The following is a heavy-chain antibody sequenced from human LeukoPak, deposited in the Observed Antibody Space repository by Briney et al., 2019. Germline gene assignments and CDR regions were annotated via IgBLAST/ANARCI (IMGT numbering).Heavy chain of an antibody. CDR3: AKSGWSGTYDFYAFDI. Sequence: QAGGSLRLSCAASGFTFSSYGMSWVRQAPGKGLEWVSAISGSGGSTYYADSVKGRFTISRDNSKNTLYLQMNSLRAEDTAVYYCAKSGWSGTYDFYAFDIWGQGTMVTVSS. CDR1: GFTFSSYG. D-gene: IGHD3/OR15-3a*01. CDR2: ISGSGGST. J-gene: IGHJ3*02. V-gene: IGHV3-23*01.